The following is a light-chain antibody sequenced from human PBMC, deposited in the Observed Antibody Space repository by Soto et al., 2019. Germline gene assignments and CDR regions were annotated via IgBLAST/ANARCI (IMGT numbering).Light chain of an antibody. Sequence: DTQMTQSPSSLSASVGDRVTITCRASQYIDTQLNWYRQTPGQAPKLLIFASYHLHSEVPSRFRGDKSGTEFTLTISGLQPEDSATYFCQQTYALPVTFGGGTKVDIK. CDR1: QYIDTQ. CDR3: QQTYALPVT. V-gene: IGKV1-39*01. J-gene: IGKJ4*01. CDR2: ASY.